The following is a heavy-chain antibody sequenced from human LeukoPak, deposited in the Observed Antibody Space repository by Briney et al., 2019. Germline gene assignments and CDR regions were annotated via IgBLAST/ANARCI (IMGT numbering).Heavy chain of an antibody. CDR1: GGSISSYY. V-gene: IGHV4-59*01. Sequence: SGTLSLTCAVSGGSISSYYWSWIRQPPGKGLEWIGYIYYSGSTNYNPSLKSRVTISVDTSKNQFSLKLSSVTAADTAVYYCARAFVNTRFRFDYWGQGTLVTVSS. CDR2: IYYSGST. J-gene: IGHJ4*02. CDR3: ARAFVNTRFRFDY. D-gene: IGHD3-9*01.